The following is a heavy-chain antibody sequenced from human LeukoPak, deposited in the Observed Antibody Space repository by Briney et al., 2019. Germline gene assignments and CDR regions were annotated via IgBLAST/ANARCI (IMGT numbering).Heavy chain of an antibody. V-gene: IGHV1-69*13. Sequence: AVKVSCKASGGTFISYAISWVRQAPGQGLEWMGRILPIFGTANYAQKFQGRVTITADESTSPAYLELSSLRSEDTAVYYCPSGEYSSSCNYWGQGTLVTVSS. D-gene: IGHD6-13*01. CDR3: PSGEYSSSCNY. J-gene: IGHJ4*02. CDR1: GGTFISYA. CDR2: ILPIFGTA.